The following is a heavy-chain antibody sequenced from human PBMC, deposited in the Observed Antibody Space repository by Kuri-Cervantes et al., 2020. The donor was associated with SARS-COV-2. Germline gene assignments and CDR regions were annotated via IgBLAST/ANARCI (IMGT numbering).Heavy chain of an antibody. CDR1: GYTFTSYR. CDR2: STSYNGNT. CDR3: ATKTTVTDY. V-gene: IGHV1-18*01. D-gene: IGHD4-17*01. J-gene: IGHJ4*02. Sequence: ASVKVSCKASGYTFTSYRISWVRQAPGQGLEWMGWSTSYNGNTNYVQNLQGRVTLTTDTSTSTAYMELSSLRSEDTAVHYCATKTTVTDYWGQGTLVTVSS.